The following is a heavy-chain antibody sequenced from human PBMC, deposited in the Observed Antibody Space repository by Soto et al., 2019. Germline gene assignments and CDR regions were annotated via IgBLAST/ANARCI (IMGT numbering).Heavy chain of an antibody. Sequence: QITLKESGPTLVKPTQTLTLTCTFSGFSLSTSGVGVGWIRQPPGKALEWLALIYWNDDKRYSPSLKSRITITKDTSKNQVVLTMTNMDPVDTATYYYAHNSPLIEVDYSYYGMDVWGQGTTVTVSS. CDR3: AHNSPLIEVDYSYYGMDV. CDR1: GFSLSTSGVG. D-gene: IGHD3-22*01. J-gene: IGHJ6*02. V-gene: IGHV2-5*01. CDR2: IYWNDDK.